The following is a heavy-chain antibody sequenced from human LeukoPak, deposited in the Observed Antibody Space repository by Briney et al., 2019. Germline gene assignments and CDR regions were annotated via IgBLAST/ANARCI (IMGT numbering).Heavy chain of an antibody. CDR3: ARDRMSSPFPMDVDY. CDR2: ISSSGANI. V-gene: IGHV3-48*03. Sequence: PGGSLRLSCAASGFTFSTYEMNWVRQAPGKGLEWVSYISSSGANIDYADSVRGRFTVSRDNAKNSLYLQMNSLRAEDTAVYYCARDRMSSPFPMDVDYWGQGTLVTVSS. CDR1: GFTFSTYE. D-gene: IGHD6-6*01. J-gene: IGHJ4*02.